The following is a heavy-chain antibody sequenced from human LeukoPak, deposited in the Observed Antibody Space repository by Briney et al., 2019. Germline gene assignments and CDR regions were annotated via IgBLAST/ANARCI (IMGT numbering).Heavy chain of an antibody. CDR1: GFTFSRYN. CDR3: ARGRDGYPGGY. Sequence: GGSLRLSCAASGFTFSRYNMNWVRQAPGKGLEWVSSISCTKTYIYYAYSVKGRFTISRDNAKTSLYLQMNSLRADDTAMYYCARGRDGYPGGYWGQGTLVTVSS. J-gene: IGHJ4*02. D-gene: IGHD5-24*01. V-gene: IGHV3-21*01. CDR2: ISCTKTYI.